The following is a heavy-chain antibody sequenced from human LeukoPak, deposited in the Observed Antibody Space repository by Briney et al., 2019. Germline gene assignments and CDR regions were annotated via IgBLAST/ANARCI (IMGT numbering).Heavy chain of an antibody. CDR3: ARNMDDFWSGSNDAFDI. CDR1: GYTLTELS. J-gene: IGHJ3*02. V-gene: IGHV1-24*01. Sequence: ASVKVSCKVSGYTLTELSMHWVRQAPGKGLEWMGGFDPEDGETIYAQKFQGRVTMTEDTSTDTAYMELSSLRSEDTAVYYCARNMDDFWSGSNDAFDIWGQGTMVTVSS. CDR2: FDPEDGET. D-gene: IGHD3-3*01.